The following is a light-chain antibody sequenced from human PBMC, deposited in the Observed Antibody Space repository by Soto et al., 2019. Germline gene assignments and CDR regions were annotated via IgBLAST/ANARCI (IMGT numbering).Light chain of an antibody. V-gene: IGLV2-8*01. J-gene: IGLJ1*01. CDR2: EVS. CDR1: ISDVGVYNY. Sequence: QSALAHPPSASGSPGQSVTISFTGTISDVGVYNYVSWYQHHPGKAPKLMIYEVSERPSWVPDRVSGSKSSNTASLTVSGIQAEDEADYYCSSYAGSNNFVFGTWTKVTVL. CDR3: SSYAGSNNFV.